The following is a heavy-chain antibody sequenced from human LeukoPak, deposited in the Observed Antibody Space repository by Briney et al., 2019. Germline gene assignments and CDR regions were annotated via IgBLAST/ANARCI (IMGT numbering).Heavy chain of an antibody. CDR3: AKDRIVATIGWFDP. Sequence: PGGSLRLSCAASGFTFSSYSMHWVRQAPGKGLEWVAVISYDGSNKYYADSVKGRFTISRDNSKNTLYLQMNSLRAEDTAVYYCAKDRIVATIGWFDPWGQGTLVTVSS. J-gene: IGHJ5*02. V-gene: IGHV3-30*18. D-gene: IGHD5-12*01. CDR1: GFTFSSYS. CDR2: ISYDGSNK.